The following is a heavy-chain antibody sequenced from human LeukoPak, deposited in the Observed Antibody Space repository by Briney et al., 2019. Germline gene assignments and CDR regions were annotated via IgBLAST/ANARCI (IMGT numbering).Heavy chain of an antibody. CDR3: ARVIRLTTVAPNDAFDI. J-gene: IGHJ3*02. D-gene: IGHD4-23*01. CDR1: GFTFSSYS. CDR2: ISSSSSTI. Sequence: PGGSLRLSCAASGFTFSSYSMNWVRQAPGKGLEWVSYISSSSSTIYYADSVKGRFTISRDNAKNSLYLQMNSLRAEDTAVYYCARVIRLTTVAPNDAFDIWGQGTMVTVSS. V-gene: IGHV3-48*01.